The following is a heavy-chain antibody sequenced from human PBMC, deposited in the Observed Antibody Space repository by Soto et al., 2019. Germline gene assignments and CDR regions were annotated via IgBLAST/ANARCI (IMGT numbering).Heavy chain of an antibody. D-gene: IGHD6-6*01. CDR2: ISYDGSNK. Sequence: QVQLVESGGGVVQPGRALRLSCAASGCTFSRYGMHWVRQALGKELEWVAVISYDGSNKYYAESVMGGFTIYRDNSKNTLYLQMNSLIAEDTAVYYCAKSIAAHYYGMDVWGQGTTVTVSS. J-gene: IGHJ6*02. V-gene: IGHV3-30*18. CDR3: AKSIAAHYYGMDV. CDR1: GCTFSRYG.